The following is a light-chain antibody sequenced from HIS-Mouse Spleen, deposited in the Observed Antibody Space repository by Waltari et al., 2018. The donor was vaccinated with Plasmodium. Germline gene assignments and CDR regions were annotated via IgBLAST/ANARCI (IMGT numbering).Light chain of an antibody. V-gene: IGKV3-11*01. CDR2: DAS. Sequence: EIVLTQSPATLSLSPGERATLSCRASQSVSSYLAWYQQKPGQAPRRLIYDASNRATGIPARFSGSGSGTDFTLTISSLEPEEFAVYYCQQRSNWPRVLTFGGGTKVEIK. CDR1: QSVSSY. J-gene: IGKJ4*01. CDR3: QQRSNWPRVLT.